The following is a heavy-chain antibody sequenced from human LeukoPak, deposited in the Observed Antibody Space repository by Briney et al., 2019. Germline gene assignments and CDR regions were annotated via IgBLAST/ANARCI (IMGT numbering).Heavy chain of an antibody. J-gene: IGHJ4*02. V-gene: IGHV3-30*18. CDR2: ISSDGYRT. D-gene: IGHD3-10*01. CDR1: GFPFSTYD. CDR3: AKGLGTGSVLARPLHY. Sequence: GGSLRLSCAASGFPFSTYDMHWVRQAPDKGLQWVAVISSDGYRTDYPDSVRGRFTISRDNFKNTVDLQMISVTAEDTAMYFCAKGLGTGSVLARPLHYWGQGTLVTVSS.